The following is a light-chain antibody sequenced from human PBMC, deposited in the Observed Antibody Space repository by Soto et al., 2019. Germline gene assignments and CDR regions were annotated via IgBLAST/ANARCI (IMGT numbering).Light chain of an antibody. Sequence: DIVMTQSPDSLAVSLGERATINCKSSQSVLYSSNNKNYLAWYQQKPGQPPKLLIYWASTRESGVPDRFSGSGPGTDSTLTISSLQAEDVAVYYCQPYYSTPYTFGQGTKLEIK. CDR1: QSVLYSSNNKNY. CDR2: WAS. V-gene: IGKV4-1*01. CDR3: QPYYSTPYT. J-gene: IGKJ2*01.